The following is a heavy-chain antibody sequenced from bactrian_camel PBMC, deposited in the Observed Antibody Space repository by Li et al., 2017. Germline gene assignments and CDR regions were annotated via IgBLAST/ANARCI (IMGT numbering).Heavy chain of an antibody. CDR3: QTKSDHRGLYGGSCLWGYNY. CDR1: AVTYSSLC. V-gene: IGHV3S53*01. Sequence: HVQLVESGGGSVQAGASLRLSCAASAVTYSSLCMAWFRQGPGKEREGVAAIELDGRTSYADSVKGRFTISRDNAETTVYLQMNSLKPEDTVMYSCQTKSDHRGLYGGSCLWGYNYWGQGTQVTVS. J-gene: IGHJ4*01. D-gene: IGHD6*01. CDR2: IELDGRT.